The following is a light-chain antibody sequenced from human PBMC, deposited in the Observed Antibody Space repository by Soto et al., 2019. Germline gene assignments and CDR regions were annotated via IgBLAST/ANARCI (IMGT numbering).Light chain of an antibody. V-gene: IGLV3-21*04. CDR1: NIGNKG. J-gene: IGLJ2*01. CDR2: YGT. CDR3: QVWDNNGHTNVV. Sequence: SYELTQPPSVSVAPGETASITCEGNNIGNKGVHWYHQRPRQAPVLAIHYGTDRPSGIPERFSCSKSANTATLTISEVEAGDEAEYYCQVWDNNGHTNVVFGGGTKLTVL.